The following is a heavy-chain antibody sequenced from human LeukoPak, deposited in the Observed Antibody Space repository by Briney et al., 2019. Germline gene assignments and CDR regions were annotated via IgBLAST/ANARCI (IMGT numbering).Heavy chain of an antibody. V-gene: IGHV4-59*01. CDR1: GGSINSYY. Sequence: SETLSLTCTVSGGSINSYYWNWIRQPPGKGLEWIGYIYHSGSTKYSPSLESRVTISIDTSKNHFSLRLSSVTAADTAVYYCARVGYYDSSGYLDYWGQGTLVTVSS. D-gene: IGHD3-22*01. CDR2: IYHSGST. CDR3: ARVGYYDSSGYLDY. J-gene: IGHJ4*02.